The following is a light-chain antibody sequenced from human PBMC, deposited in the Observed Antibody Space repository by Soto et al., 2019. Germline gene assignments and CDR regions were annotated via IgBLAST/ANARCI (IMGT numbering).Light chain of an antibody. V-gene: IGKV3-11*01. CDR2: DAS. CDR1: QSVSSY. Sequence: EIVLTQSPATLSLSPGERATLSCRASQSVSSYLAWYQQKPGQAPRLLIYDASNRATGIPARFSGSGSGTDFILPISSLEPEDFAVYYCQQPYTFGQGTKLEIK. CDR3: QQPYT. J-gene: IGKJ2*01.